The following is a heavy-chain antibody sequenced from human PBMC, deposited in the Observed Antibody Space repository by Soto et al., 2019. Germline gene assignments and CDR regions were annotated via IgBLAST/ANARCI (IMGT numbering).Heavy chain of an antibody. J-gene: IGHJ4*02. CDR1: GFTFSSYA. CDR3: AKLSSGSYYGWTDY. D-gene: IGHD1-26*01. V-gene: IGHV3-23*01. CDR2: ISGSGGST. Sequence: GGSLRLSCAASGFTFSSYAMSWVRQAPGKGLEWVSAISGSGGSTYYADSVKGRFTISRDNSKNTLYLQMNSLRAEDTAVYYCAKLSSGSYYGWTDYRGQGTLVTVSS.